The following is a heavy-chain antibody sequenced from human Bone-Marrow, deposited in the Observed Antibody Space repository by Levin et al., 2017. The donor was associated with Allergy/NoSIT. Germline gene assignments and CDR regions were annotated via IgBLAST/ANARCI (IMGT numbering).Heavy chain of an antibody. CDR3: ARAMYNHNVRYNFYGMDV. CDR1: GYTFSAYY. J-gene: IGHJ6*02. V-gene: IGHV1-2*02. D-gene: IGHD1-1*01. Sequence: ASVKVSCKPSGYTFSAYYIHWVRQAPGQGLEYMGWINPKSGDTNYARNFQGRVTTTWDTSIATVYMEVSRLTSDDTAMYYCARAMYNHNVRYNFYGMDVWGQGTTVTVSS. CDR2: INPKSGDT.